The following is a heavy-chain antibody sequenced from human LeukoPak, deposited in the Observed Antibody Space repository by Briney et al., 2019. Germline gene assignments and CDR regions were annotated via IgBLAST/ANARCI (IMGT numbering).Heavy chain of an antibody. Sequence: GGSLRLPCAASGFTFSSYAMHWVRQAPGKGLEWVAVISYDGSNKYYADSVKGRFTISRDNSKNTLYLQMNSLRAEDTAVYYCARHDRIQLWLLLDYWSQGTLVTVSS. CDR1: GFTFSSYA. V-gene: IGHV3-30*04. J-gene: IGHJ4*02. D-gene: IGHD5-18*01. CDR2: ISYDGSNK. CDR3: ARHDRIQLWLLLDY.